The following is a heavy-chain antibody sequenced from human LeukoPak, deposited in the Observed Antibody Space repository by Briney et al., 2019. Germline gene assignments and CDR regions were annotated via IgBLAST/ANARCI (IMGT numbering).Heavy chain of an antibody. V-gene: IGHV3-33*01. CDR2: IWYDGSNK. J-gene: IGHJ4*02. CDR3: ARGRYSYGRRGFDY. Sequence: GGSLRLSRAAYGFSFSSYGMHWVRQAPGKGLEWVAVIWYDGSNKYYADSVKGRFTISRDNSKNTLYLQMNSLRAEDTAVYYCARGRYSYGRRGFDYWGQGTLVTVSS. CDR1: GFSFSSYG. D-gene: IGHD5-18*01.